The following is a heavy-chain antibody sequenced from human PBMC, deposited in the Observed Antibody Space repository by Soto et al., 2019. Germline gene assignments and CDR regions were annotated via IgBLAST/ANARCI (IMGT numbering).Heavy chain of an antibody. CDR1: GFTFSNYW. Sequence: EVQLVESGGGLVQPGGSLRLSCATSGFTFSNYWMHWVRQAPGKGPVWVSRINEDESNTNYADSVKGRFTISRDNAKITLFLQMNSLSAEDTGVYSCARGLFLDYWGQGTRVTVSS. V-gene: IGHV3-74*01. D-gene: IGHD3-3*01. CDR2: INEDESNT. CDR3: ARGLFLDY. J-gene: IGHJ4*02.